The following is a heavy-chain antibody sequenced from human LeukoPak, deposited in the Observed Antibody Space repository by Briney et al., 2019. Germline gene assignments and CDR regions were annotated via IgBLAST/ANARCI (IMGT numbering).Heavy chain of an antibody. D-gene: IGHD2-2*01. CDR3: AKSQEYCSSTSCYLLDAFDI. Sequence: GGSLRLSCAASGFSFSSYWMHWVRQAPGKGLEWVAFIRYDGSNKYYADSVKGRFTISRDNSKNTLYLQMNSLRAEDTAVYYCAKSQEYCSSTSCYLLDAFDIWGQGTMVTVSS. CDR1: GFSFSSYW. CDR2: IRYDGSNK. V-gene: IGHV3-30*02. J-gene: IGHJ3*02.